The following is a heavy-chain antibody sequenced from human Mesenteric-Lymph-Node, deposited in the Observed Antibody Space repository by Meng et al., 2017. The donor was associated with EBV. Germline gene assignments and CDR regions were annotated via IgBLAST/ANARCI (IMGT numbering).Heavy chain of an antibody. J-gene: IGHJ5*02. Sequence: GQLQESGPGLVKPSETLSLTCTVSGDSVNDVNYYWSWIRQPPGKGLEWIAYIYYSGSTNFNPSLKSRAAISVDTSKNQFSLRLSSVTAADTAVYYCARTGRCSGDSCYYNWFDPWGQGTLVTVSS. D-gene: IGHD2-15*01. CDR3: ARTGRCSGDSCYYNWFDP. CDR1: GDSVNDVNYY. V-gene: IGHV4-61*01. CDR2: IYYSGST.